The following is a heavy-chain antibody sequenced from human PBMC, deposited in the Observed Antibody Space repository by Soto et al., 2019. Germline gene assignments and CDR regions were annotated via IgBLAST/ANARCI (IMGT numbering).Heavy chain of an antibody. CDR1: GGSVSSGSYY. CDR3: ARRGEPRYYYYGMDV. Sequence: SETLSLTCTVSGGSVSSGSYYWSWIRQPPGKGLGWIGYIYYSGSTNYNPSLKSRVTISVDPSKNQFSLKLSSVTAADTAVYYRARRGEPRYYYYGMDVWGQGTTVTVSS. CDR2: IYYSGST. V-gene: IGHV4-61*01. J-gene: IGHJ6*02. D-gene: IGHD1-26*01.